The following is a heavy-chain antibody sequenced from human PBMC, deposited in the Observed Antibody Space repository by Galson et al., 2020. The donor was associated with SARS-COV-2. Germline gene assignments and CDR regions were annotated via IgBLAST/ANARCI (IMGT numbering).Heavy chain of an antibody. CDR1: GGSISSYY. Sequence: ETSETLSLTCTVSGGSISSYYWSWIRQPPGKGLEWIGYIYYSGSTNYNPSLKSRVTISVDTSKNQFSLKLSSVTAADTAVYYCARVGPYSGSNWFDYWGQGTLVTVSS. J-gene: IGHJ4*02. D-gene: IGHD1-26*01. CDR2: IYYSGST. V-gene: IGHV4-59*01. CDR3: ARVGPYSGSNWFDY.